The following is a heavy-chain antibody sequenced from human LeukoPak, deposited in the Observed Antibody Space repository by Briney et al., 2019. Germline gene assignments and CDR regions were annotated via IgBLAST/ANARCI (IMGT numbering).Heavy chain of an antibody. D-gene: IGHD6-19*01. CDR3: AGHPGYSSGQIA. CDR1: GFDFSSYS. V-gene: IGHV3-21*01. Sequence: GGSLRLSCAASGFDFSSYSMNWVRQAPGKGLEWLSSISRRSSHIYYADSVKGRFTIFRDNAKNSLYLQMNSLRVEDTAVYYCAGHPGYSSGQIAWGQGTLVTVSA. J-gene: IGHJ5*02. CDR2: ISRRSSHI.